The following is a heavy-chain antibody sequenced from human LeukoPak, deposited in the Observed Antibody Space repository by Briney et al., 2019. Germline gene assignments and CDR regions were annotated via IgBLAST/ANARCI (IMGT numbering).Heavy chain of an antibody. Sequence: GGSLRLSCAGSGFTLNDYYVNWLRKAPGKGLEWISYISSNSGAVNYADSVKGRFTMSRDYAKNSVYLEMTSLRGEDTGVYYCARVHNTVFWGQGILVTDSS. CDR2: ISSNSGAV. CDR1: GFTLNDYY. V-gene: IGHV3-11*01. J-gene: IGHJ1*01. D-gene: IGHD4-11*01. CDR3: ARVHNTVF.